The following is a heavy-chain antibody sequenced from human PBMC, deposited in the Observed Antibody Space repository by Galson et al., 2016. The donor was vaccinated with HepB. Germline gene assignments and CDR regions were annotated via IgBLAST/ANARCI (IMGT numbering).Heavy chain of an antibody. Sequence: SVKVSCKASGGAFDNYPITWVRQAPGLGLEWMGGIIPIFGTANYAQKFQGRVTITADESTSTAYMELSSLRSEDTAVYYCGVLEFGEATVVGTDAMGGFDPWGQGTLVTVSS. J-gene: IGHJ5*02. V-gene: IGHV1-69*13. CDR1: GGAFDNYP. D-gene: IGHD2-2*01. CDR2: IIPIFGTA. CDR3: GVLEFGEATVVGTDAMGGFDP.